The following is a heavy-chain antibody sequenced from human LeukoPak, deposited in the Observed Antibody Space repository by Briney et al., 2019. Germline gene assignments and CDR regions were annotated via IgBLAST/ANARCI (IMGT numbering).Heavy chain of an antibody. J-gene: IGHJ4*02. Sequence: GGSPRLSCAASGFTFSSYAMHWVRQAPGKGLEWVAVISYDGSNKYYADSVKGRFTISRDNSKNTLYLQMNSLRAEDTAVYYCAKSYYDFWSGYYQTFDYWGQGTLVTVSS. CDR2: ISYDGSNK. CDR1: GFTFSSYA. CDR3: AKSYYDFWSGYYQTFDY. V-gene: IGHV3-30*04. D-gene: IGHD3-3*01.